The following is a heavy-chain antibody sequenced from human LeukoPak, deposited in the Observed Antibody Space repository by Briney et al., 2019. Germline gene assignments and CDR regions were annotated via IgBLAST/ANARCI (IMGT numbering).Heavy chain of an antibody. D-gene: IGHD3-10*01. CDR3: ARWAYYGSGSSLSEVFDY. CDR1: GFTFSSYW. V-gene: IGHV3-7*01. CDR2: IKQDGSEK. J-gene: IGHJ4*02. Sequence: GGSLRLSCAASGFTFSSYWMSWVRQAPGKGLEWVANIKQDGSEKYYVDSVKGRFTISRDNAKNSLYLQMNSLRAEDTAVYYCARWAYYGSGSSLSEVFDYWGQGTLVTVSS.